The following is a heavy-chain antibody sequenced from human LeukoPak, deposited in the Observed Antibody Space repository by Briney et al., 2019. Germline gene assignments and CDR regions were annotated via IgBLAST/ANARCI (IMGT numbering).Heavy chain of an antibody. Sequence: SETLSLTCAVYGGSFSGYYWSWIRQPPGKGLEWIGEINHSGSTNYNPSLKSRVTISVDTSKNQFSLKLSSVTDADTDVYYCARVTTVTTAPEFDYWGQGTLVTVSS. D-gene: IGHD4-17*01. CDR3: ARVTTVTTAPEFDY. CDR2: INHSGST. V-gene: IGHV4-34*01. CDR1: GGSFSGYY. J-gene: IGHJ4*02.